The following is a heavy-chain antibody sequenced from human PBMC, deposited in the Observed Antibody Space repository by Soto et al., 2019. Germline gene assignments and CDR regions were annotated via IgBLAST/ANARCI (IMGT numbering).Heavy chain of an antibody. Sequence: SETLSLTCTVSGGSISSYYWSWIRQPPGKGLEWIGYIYYSGSTNYNPSLKSRVTISVDTSKNQFSLKLSSVTAADTAVCYCARVQSDYGDPHYFDYWGQGTLVTVSS. D-gene: IGHD4-17*01. CDR2: IYYSGST. V-gene: IGHV4-59*01. CDR1: GGSISSYY. CDR3: ARVQSDYGDPHYFDY. J-gene: IGHJ4*02.